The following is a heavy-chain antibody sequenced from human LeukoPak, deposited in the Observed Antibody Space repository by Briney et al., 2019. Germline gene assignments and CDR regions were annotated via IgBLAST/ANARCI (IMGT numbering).Heavy chain of an antibody. Sequence: SETLSLTCTVSGGSISSSSHYWGWIRQPPGKGLERIGTIYYSGSTNYNPSLKSRLTISVDTSKNQFSLKLSSVTAAGTAVYYCARETSQKGAHYMDVWGKGTTVTTSS. D-gene: IGHD3-16*01. CDR1: GGSISSSSHY. CDR3: ARETSQKGAHYMDV. CDR2: IYYSGST. J-gene: IGHJ6*03. V-gene: IGHV4-39*07.